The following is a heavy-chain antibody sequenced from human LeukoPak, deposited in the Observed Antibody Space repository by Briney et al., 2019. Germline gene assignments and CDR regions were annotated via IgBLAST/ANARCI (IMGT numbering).Heavy chain of an antibody. Sequence: PSETLSLTCAVYGGSFSGYYWSWIRQPPGKGLEWIGEINHSGSTNYNPSLKSRVTISVDTSKNQFSLKLSSVTAADTAVYYCARGRIAPPFDPWGQGTLVTVSS. CDR1: GGSFSGYY. CDR2: INHSGST. CDR3: ARGRIAPPFDP. J-gene: IGHJ5*02. D-gene: IGHD6-13*01. V-gene: IGHV4-34*01.